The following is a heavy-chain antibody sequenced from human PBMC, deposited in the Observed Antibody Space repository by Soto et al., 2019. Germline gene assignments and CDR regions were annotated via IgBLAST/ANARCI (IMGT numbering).Heavy chain of an antibody. D-gene: IGHD6-13*01. CDR1: GGTFSSYA. CDR2: IIPIFGTA. J-gene: IGHJ5*02. CDR3: ARDLSDTGPGIAAAGTEDWFDP. V-gene: IGHV1-69*13. Sequence: SVKVSCKASGGTFSSYAISWVRQAPGQGLEWMGGIIPIFGTANYAQKFQGRVTITADESTSTAYMELSSLRSEDTAVYYCARDLSDTGPGIAAAGTEDWFDPWGQGTLVTVSS.